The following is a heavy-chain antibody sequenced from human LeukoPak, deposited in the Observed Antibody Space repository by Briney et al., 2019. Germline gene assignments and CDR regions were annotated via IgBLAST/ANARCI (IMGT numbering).Heavy chain of an antibody. D-gene: IGHD2-15*01. Sequence: AGGSLRLSCAVSGFTFSGYAMSWVRQAPGKGLEWVSTISGSGDYTYYADSVKGRFSISRDNSKNTLHLQMNSLRAEDTAVYYCAQQLGYCSGGTCYFTYWGQGTLVTVSS. CDR1: GFTFSGYA. V-gene: IGHV3-23*01. CDR2: ISGSGDYT. J-gene: IGHJ1*01. CDR3: AQQLGYCSGGTCYFTY.